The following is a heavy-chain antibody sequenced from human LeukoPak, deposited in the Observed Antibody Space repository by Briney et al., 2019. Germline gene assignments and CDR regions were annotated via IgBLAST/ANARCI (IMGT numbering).Heavy chain of an antibody. V-gene: IGHV4-34*01. CDR2: INHSGST. D-gene: IGHD3-3*01. J-gene: IGHJ6*02. CDR1: GGSFSGYY. Sequence: SETLSLTCAVYGGSFSGYYWSWIRQPPGEGLEWIGEINHSGSTNYNPSLKSRVTISVDTSKNQFSLKLSSVTAADTAVYYCAREGLEWAYYYYYGMDVWGQGTTVTVSS. CDR3: AREGLEWAYYYYYGMDV.